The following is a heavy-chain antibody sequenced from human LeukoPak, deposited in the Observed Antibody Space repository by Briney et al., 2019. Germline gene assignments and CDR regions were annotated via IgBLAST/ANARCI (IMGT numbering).Heavy chain of an antibody. CDR3: ARAHYDFWSGYYYYYYYMDV. V-gene: IGHV4-39*07. J-gene: IGHJ6*03. D-gene: IGHD3-3*01. Sequence: SETLSLTCTVSGGSISSSSYYWGWIRQPPGKGLEWIGSIYYSGSTYYNPSLKSRVTISVDTSKNQFSLKLSSVTAADTAVYYCARAHYDFWSGYYYYYYYMDVWGKGTTVTVSS. CDR2: IYYSGST. CDR1: GGSISSSSYY.